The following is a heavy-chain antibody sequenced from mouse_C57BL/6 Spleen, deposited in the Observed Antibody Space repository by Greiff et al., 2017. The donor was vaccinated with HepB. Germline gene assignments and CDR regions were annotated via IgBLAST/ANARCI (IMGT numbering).Heavy chain of an antibody. D-gene: IGHD3-2*02. Sequence: VHVKQSGAELVRPGASVKLSCTASGFNIKDYYMHWVKQRPEQGLEWIGRIDPEDGDTEYAPKFQGKATMTADTSSNTAYLQLSSLTSEDTAVYYCTTEGADSSNWYFDVWGTGTTVTVSS. V-gene: IGHV14-1*01. CDR1: GFNIKDYY. CDR2: IDPEDGDT. CDR3: TTEGADSSNWYFDV. J-gene: IGHJ1*03.